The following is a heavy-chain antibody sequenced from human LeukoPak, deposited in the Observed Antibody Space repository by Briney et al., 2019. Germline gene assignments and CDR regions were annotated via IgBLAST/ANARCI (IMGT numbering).Heavy chain of an antibody. D-gene: IGHD5-12*01. CDR2: ITTEVPAT. CDR1: GFAFSTCW. J-gene: IGHJ4*02. V-gene: IGHV3-74*01. Sequence: PGGSLRLSCAASGFAFSTCWMHWVRQAPGKGLVWVSRITTEVPATAYADSVKGRFTISRDDAKNTLYLQMNSLRAEDTAVYYCVRDYAVDRVAHWGQGTLVTVSS. CDR3: VRDYAVDRVAH.